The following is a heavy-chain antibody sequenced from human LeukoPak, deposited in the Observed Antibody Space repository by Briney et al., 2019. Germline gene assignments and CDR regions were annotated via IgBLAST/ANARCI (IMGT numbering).Heavy chain of an antibody. V-gene: IGHV1-18*01. D-gene: IGHD3-16*01. CDR2: ISAYNGNT. CDR3: ARPDDYASKPFDY. J-gene: IGHJ4*02. Sequence: ASVKVSCKASGYTFTSNGISWVRQAPGQGLEWMGWISAYNGNTNYEQKLQGRVTMTTDTSTSTAYMELSRLRSDDTAVYYCARPDDYASKPFDYWGQGTLVTVSS. CDR1: GYTFTSNG.